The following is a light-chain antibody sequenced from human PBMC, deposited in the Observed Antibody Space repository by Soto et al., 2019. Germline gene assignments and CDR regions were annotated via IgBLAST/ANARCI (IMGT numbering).Light chain of an antibody. CDR2: TTS. J-gene: IGKJ3*01. CDR3: LHHDRYPRT. CDR1: QNIGSS. Sequence: DIQMTQSPSAMSASVGDRVTITCRASQNIGSSLAWFQQKPGKVPKRLIHTTSTLESGVPSRFSGSGSVTEFTLTISSLQPEDSATYYCLHHDRYPRTFGPGTKVDIK. V-gene: IGKV1-17*03.